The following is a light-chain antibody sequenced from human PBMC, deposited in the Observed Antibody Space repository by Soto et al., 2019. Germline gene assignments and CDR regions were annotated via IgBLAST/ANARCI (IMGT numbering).Light chain of an antibody. CDR1: QGIRNN. Sequence: DIQMTQSPSSLSASVGDRVTITCRASQGIRNNLAWFQQKPGKAPKSLIHAASSLQSGVPPKFSGSGSGTDFTLTISSLQPEDFATYYCQQYKSYPLTFGGGTKVEIK. CDR3: QQYKSYPLT. CDR2: AAS. V-gene: IGKV1-16*02. J-gene: IGKJ4*01.